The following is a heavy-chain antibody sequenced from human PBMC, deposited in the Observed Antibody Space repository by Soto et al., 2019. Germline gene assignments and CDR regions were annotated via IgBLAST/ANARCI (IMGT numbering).Heavy chain of an antibody. J-gene: IGHJ4*02. CDR2: IYYSGST. CDR3: ARHCSSTSCYEYYFDY. D-gene: IGHD2-2*01. V-gene: IGHV4-59*01. CDR1: GGSISSYY. Sequence: SDTLSVTCTVSGGSISSYYWSWIRQPPGKGLEWIGYIYYSGSTNYNPSLKSRVTISVDTSKNQFSLKLSSVTAADTAVYYCARHCSSTSCYEYYFDYWGQGTLVTVSS.